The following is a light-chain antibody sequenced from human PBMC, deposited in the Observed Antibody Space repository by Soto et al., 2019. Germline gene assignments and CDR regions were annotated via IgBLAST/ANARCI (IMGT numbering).Light chain of an antibody. Sequence: EIVLTQSPATLSLSPGERATLSCRASQSVSRHLAWYQQRPGQAPRLLIYDIYYRDSGIPGPFSGRGSGTDSTPAISSLETDDCPHYYCQPGYWSRSNFGRGTKL. CDR2: DIY. CDR1: QSVSRH. V-gene: IGKV3-11*01. J-gene: IGKJ2*01. CDR3: QPGYWSRSN.